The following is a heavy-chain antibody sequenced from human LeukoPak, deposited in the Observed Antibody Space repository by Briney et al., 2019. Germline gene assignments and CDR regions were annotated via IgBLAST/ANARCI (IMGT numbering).Heavy chain of an antibody. Sequence: PGGSLRLSCTASGFTFSSYGMSWVRQAPGQGLEWVSVISGSGGSTYYAETVKGRFTISRDKSKNTLYLQMNSLRAEDTAVYYCAKTRSWYYFDYWGQGTLVTVSS. J-gene: IGHJ4*02. CDR1: GFTFSSYG. V-gene: IGHV3-23*01. CDR3: AKTRSWYYFDY. CDR2: ISGSGGST. D-gene: IGHD6-13*01.